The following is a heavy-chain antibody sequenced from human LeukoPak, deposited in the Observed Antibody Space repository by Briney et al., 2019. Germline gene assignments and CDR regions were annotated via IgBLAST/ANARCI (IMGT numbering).Heavy chain of an antibody. J-gene: IGHJ4*02. Sequence: SETLSLTCAVYGGSFSTYSWNWIRQPLGKGLEWIGEINHSGNTNYNPSLKRRVTISIDTSKNQFSLKVNSVTASDTAVYYCVRDRELYYWGQGILVTVSS. CDR2: INHSGNT. D-gene: IGHD1-26*01. V-gene: IGHV4-34*01. CDR3: VRDRELYY. CDR1: GGSFSTYS.